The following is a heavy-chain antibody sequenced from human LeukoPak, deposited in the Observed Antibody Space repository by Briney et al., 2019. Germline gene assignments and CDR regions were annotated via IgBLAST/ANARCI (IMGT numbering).Heavy chain of an antibody. CDR1: GFTFSSYS. CDR3: AKTTVTTTPPDY. V-gene: IGHV3-21*01. Sequence: PGRSLRLSCAASGFTFSSYSMNWVRQAPGKGLEWVSSISSSSTYIYYADSVKGRFTISRDNAKNSLYLQMNSLRAEDTAVYYCAKTTVTTTPPDYWGQGTLVTVSS. D-gene: IGHD4-17*01. CDR2: ISSSSTYI. J-gene: IGHJ4*02.